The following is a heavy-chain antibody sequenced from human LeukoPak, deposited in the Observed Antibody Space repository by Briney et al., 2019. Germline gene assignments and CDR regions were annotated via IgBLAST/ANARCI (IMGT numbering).Heavy chain of an antibody. D-gene: IGHD3-10*02. Sequence: GGSLRLSCAASGFTFSSYEMNWVRQAPGKGLEWVSYISSSGSTIYYVDSVKGRFTISRDNAKNSLYLQMNSLRAEDTAVYYCAELGITMIGGIWGKGTTVTISS. CDR3: AELGITMIGGI. CDR1: GFTFSSYE. V-gene: IGHV3-48*03. CDR2: ISSSGSTI. J-gene: IGHJ6*04.